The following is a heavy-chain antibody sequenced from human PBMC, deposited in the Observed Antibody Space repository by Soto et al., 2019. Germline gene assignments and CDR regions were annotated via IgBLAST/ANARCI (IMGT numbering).Heavy chain of an antibody. J-gene: IGHJ6*02. CDR1: GYSFTSYC. CDR3: ARSHTTSSYGYYYYYGMDV. V-gene: IGHV5-51*01. D-gene: IGHD5-18*01. Sequence: GESLKISCKGSGYSFTSYCIGWVRQMPGKGLEWMGIIYPGDSDTRYSPSFQGQVTISADKSISTAYLQWSSLKASDTAMYYCARSHTTSSYGYYYYYGMDVWGQGTTVTVSS. CDR2: IYPGDSDT.